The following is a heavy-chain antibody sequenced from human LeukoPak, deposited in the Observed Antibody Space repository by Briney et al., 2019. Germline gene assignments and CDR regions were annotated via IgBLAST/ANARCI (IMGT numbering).Heavy chain of an antibody. D-gene: IGHD2-2*02. CDR1: GYTFTSDS. CDR2: ISAYNGNT. J-gene: IGHJ3*02. Sequence: ASVKVSCKGSGYTFTSDSINCVRQAPGQGLEWMAWISAYNGNTNYAHKFHGRITLTRDTSTSTAYMELRRLRSDDTAVYFCARGMSGYTEDPFDIWGQGTVVTVSS. V-gene: IGHV1-18*01. CDR3: ARGMSGYTEDPFDI.